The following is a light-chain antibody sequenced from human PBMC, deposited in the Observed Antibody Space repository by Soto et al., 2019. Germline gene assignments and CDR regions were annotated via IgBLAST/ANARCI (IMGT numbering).Light chain of an antibody. CDR3: QQYQSSWT. CDR2: DAS. V-gene: IGKV1-5*01. J-gene: IGKJ1*01. CDR1: QSISSW. Sequence: DIQMTQSPSTLSASVGDRVIITCRASQSISSWLAWYQQKPGKAHNLLIYDASSLESGVPSRFSGSGSGTEFTLTISSLQPDDFATYYGQQYQSSWTFGQGTKVEIK.